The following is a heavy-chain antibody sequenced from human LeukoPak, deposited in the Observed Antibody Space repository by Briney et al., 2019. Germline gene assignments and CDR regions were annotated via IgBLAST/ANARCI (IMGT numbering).Heavy chain of an antibody. CDR1: GFTFSSYA. J-gene: IGHJ4*02. CDR3: AREWLLWFGELPTATIDY. D-gene: IGHD3-10*01. V-gene: IGHV3-23*01. Sequence: GGSLRLSCAASGFTFSSYAMSWVRQAPGKGLEWVSAISGSGGSTYYADSVKGRFTISRDNSKNTLYLQMNSLRAEDTAVYYCAREWLLWFGELPTATIDYWGQGTLVTVSS. CDR2: ISGSGGST.